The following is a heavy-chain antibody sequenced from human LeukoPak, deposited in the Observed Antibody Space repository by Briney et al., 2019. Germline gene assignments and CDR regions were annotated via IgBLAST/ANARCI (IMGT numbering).Heavy chain of an antibody. Sequence: GRSLRLSCAASGLTFYDYAMHWVRQAPGKGLELVANIKKDGSEKYYVDSVKGRFTISRDNAKNSLYLQVNSLRAEDTAVYYCARNQRRLDYWGQGTLVTVSS. V-gene: IGHV3-7*01. CDR3: ARNQRRLDY. D-gene: IGHD1-14*01. CDR1: GLTFYDYA. CDR2: IKKDGSEK. J-gene: IGHJ4*02.